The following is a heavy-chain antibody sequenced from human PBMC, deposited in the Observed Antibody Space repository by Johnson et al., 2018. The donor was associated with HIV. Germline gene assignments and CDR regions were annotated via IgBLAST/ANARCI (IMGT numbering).Heavy chain of an antibody. V-gene: IGHV3-7*04. CDR1: GFTFSSYA. Sequence: VQLVESGGGVVQPGGSLRLSCEASGFTFSSYAMHWVRQAPGKGLEWVANLKQDGSEKTYVDSVKGRFTISRDNSKNTLYLQMNSLRAEDTAVYYCARLRGAFDIWGQGTMVTVSS. J-gene: IGHJ3*02. CDR3: ARLRGAFDI. CDR2: LKQDGSEK.